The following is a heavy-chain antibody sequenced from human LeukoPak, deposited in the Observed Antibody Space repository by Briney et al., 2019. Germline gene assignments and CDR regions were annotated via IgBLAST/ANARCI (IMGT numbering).Heavy chain of an antibody. V-gene: IGHV4-34*01. Sequence: PSETLSLTCAVYGGSFSGYYWSWTRQPPGKGLEWIGEINHSGSTNYNPSLKSRVTISVDTSKNQFSLKLSSVTAADTAVYYCATRPPGRTFDYWGQGTLVTVSS. CDR2: INHSGST. CDR3: ATRPPGRTFDY. CDR1: GGSFSGYY. J-gene: IGHJ4*02. D-gene: IGHD3-10*01.